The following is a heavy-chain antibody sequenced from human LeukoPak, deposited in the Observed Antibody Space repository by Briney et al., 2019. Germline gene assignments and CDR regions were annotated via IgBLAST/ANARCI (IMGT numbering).Heavy chain of an antibody. D-gene: IGHD5-12*01. V-gene: IGHV4-59*08. J-gene: IGHJ4*02. CDR2: IYYSGST. CDR1: GGSISSYY. Sequence: PSQTLSLTCTVSGGSISSYYWSWIRQPPGKGLEWIGYIYYSGSTNYNPSLKSRVTISVDTSKNQFSLKLSSVTAADTAVYYCARHVDSRDYFDYWGQGTLVTVSS. CDR3: ARHVDSRDYFDY.